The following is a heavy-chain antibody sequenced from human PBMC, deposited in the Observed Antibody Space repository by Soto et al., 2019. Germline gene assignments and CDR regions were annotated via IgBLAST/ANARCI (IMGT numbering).Heavy chain of an antibody. J-gene: IGHJ4*02. CDR2: VYRTGTT. D-gene: IGHD3-10*01. CDR3: ARGRFGELSPFDY. Sequence: SETLSLTCTVSGDYISNYYWSWLRQPPGKGLEWIGYVYRTGTTKLSPSLESRVAISVDTSKNQFSLKLNYVTAADTAVYYCARGRFGELSPFDYWGPGTMVTVSS. V-gene: IGHV4-59*01. CDR1: GDYISNYY.